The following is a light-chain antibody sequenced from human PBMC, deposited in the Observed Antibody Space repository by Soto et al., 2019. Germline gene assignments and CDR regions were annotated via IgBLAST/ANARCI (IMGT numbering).Light chain of an antibody. CDR1: SSDVGGYNY. CDR2: DVS. CDR3: SSFADNKKLV. Sequence: QSALTQPPSASGSPGQSVTISCTGTSSDVGGYNYISWYQQHPGKAPKLMIFDVSKRPSGVPDRFSGSKSGNTASLTVSGLQAEDEADYYCSSFADNKKLVFGGGTKLTVL. V-gene: IGLV2-8*01. J-gene: IGLJ2*01.